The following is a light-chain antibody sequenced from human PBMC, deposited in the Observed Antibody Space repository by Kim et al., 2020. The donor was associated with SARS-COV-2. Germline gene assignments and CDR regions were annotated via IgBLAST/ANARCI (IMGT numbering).Light chain of an antibody. V-gene: IGLV3-1*01. Sequence: VSVSPGQTASITCSGDKLGDKYACWYQQKPGQSPVLVIYQDSKRPSGIPERFSGSNSGNTATLTISGTQAMDEADYYCQAWDSLWVFGGGTQLTVL. J-gene: IGLJ3*02. CDR3: QAWDSLWV. CDR2: QDS. CDR1: KLGDKY.